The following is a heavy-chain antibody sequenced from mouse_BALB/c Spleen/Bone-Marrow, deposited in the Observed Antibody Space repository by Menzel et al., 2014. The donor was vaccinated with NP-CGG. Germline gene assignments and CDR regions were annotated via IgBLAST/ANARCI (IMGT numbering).Heavy chain of an antibody. J-gene: IGHJ4*01. V-gene: IGHV1-69*02. CDR2: IDPSDSYT. Sequence: QVQLQQSGAELVKPGASVKLSCKASGYTFTSYWMHWVRQRPGQGLEWLGEIDPSDSYTNYNQKFKGKATLTVDKSSSTAYMQLSSLTSEDSAVYFCARWLLRYYAMDDGGQGTSVTVSS. CDR1: GYTFTSYW. CDR3: ARWLLRYYAMDD. D-gene: IGHD2-3*01.